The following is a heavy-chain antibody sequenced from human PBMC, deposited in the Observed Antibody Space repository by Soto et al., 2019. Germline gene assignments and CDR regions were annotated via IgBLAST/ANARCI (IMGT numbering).Heavy chain of an antibody. D-gene: IGHD3-22*01. CDR3: AKDGSQYYYDSSGYYRY. Sequence: LILSCAASGFTSSSYGIHWVRHAPVKLLEWVAVISYDGSNKYYADSVKGRFTISRDNSKNTLYLQMNSLRAEDTAVYYCAKDGSQYYYDSSGYYRYWGQGTLVTVSS. CDR1: GFTSSSYG. V-gene: IGHV3-30*18. CDR2: ISYDGSNK. J-gene: IGHJ4*02.